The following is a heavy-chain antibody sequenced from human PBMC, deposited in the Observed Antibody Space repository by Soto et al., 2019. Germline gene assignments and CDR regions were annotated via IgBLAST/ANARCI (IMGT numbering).Heavy chain of an antibody. J-gene: IGHJ3*02. Sequence: GGSLRLSCAASGFTFSSYSMNWVRQAPGKWLVWFLYISSSSSTIYYADSVKGRFTISSDNAKNSLYLQMNSLRDEDTAVYYRARTGGPTGTLFDAFDIWGQGTMVTVSS. CDR3: ARTGGPTGTLFDAFDI. V-gene: IGHV3-48*02. CDR1: GFTFSSYS. CDR2: ISSSSSTI. D-gene: IGHD1-1*01.